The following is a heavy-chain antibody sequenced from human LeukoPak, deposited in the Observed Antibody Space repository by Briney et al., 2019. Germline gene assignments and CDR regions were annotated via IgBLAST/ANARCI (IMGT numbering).Heavy chain of an antibody. Sequence: GGSLRLSCAASGFTVSSNYMSWVRQAPGKGLEWVSVIYSGGSTYYADSVKGRFTISRDNSKNTLYLQMNSLRAEDTAVYYCAKCVVVVAYADYWGQGTLVTVSS. CDR2: IYSGGST. D-gene: IGHD2-15*01. CDR1: GFTVSSNY. V-gene: IGHV3-66*01. CDR3: AKCVVVVAYADY. J-gene: IGHJ4*02.